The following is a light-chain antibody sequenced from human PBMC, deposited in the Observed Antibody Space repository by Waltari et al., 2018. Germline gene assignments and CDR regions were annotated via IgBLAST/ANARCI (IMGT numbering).Light chain of an antibody. CDR1: SPNIGSTP. Sequence: QSVLTQPPSPSGTPGQRVTISCSGSSPNIGSTPVYWYLQTPGTAPKLRLYRDNQRPSGVPDRFSGSKSGTSASLAISGLQSEDEADYDCAAWDDRLNGYVFGTGTKVTVL. CDR3: AAWDDRLNGYV. V-gene: IGLV1-44*01. CDR2: RDN. J-gene: IGLJ1*01.